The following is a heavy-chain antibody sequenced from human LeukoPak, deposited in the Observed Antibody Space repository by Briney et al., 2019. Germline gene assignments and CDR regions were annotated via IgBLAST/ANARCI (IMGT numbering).Heavy chain of an antibody. D-gene: IGHD3-22*01. CDR3: AKDRITMIDH. J-gene: IGHJ4*02. CDR2: ISSSSSYI. V-gene: IGHV3-21*01. CDR1: GFTFSSYS. Sequence: PGGSLRLSCAASGFTFSSYSMNWVRQAPGKGLEWVSSISSSSSYIYYADSVKGRFTISRDNAKNTLYLQMNSLRAEDTAVYYCAKDRITMIDHWGQGTLVTVSS.